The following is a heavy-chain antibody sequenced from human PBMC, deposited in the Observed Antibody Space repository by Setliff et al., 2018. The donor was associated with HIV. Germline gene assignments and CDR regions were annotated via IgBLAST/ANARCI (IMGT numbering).Heavy chain of an antibody. CDR3: ARSLSSGWSPDGFDI. CDR1: GYSFTNYW. J-gene: IGHJ3*02. D-gene: IGHD6-19*01. Sequence: GESLKISCKASGYSFTNYWVGWVRQMPGKGLEWMGIIYPGDSDTRYSPSFQGQVTISADKSISTAYLQWSSLKASDTAMYYCARSLSSGWSPDGFDIWGQGTMVTVSS. V-gene: IGHV5-51*01. CDR2: IYPGDSDT.